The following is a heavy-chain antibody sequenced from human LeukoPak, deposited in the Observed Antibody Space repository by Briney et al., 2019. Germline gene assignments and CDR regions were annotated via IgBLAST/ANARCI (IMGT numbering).Heavy chain of an antibody. Sequence: GGSLRLSCAASGFTFSSYAMYWVRQAPGKGLEWVAVMSYDGGNKYYADSVKGRFTISRDNSKNTLYLQMNSLRAEDTAVYYCAKDPDSSGYYYYFGYFQHWGQGTLVTVSS. J-gene: IGHJ1*01. V-gene: IGHV3-30-3*01. D-gene: IGHD3-22*01. CDR3: AKDPDSSGYYYYFGYFQH. CDR1: GFTFSSYA. CDR2: MSYDGGNK.